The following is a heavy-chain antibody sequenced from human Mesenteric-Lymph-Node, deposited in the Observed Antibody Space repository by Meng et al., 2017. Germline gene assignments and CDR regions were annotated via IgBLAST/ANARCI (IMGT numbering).Heavy chain of an antibody. CDR2: VTWNNDAI. CDR3: ATLTGRSGNFDS. J-gene: IGHJ4*02. V-gene: IGHV3-9*01. CDR1: GFTFDEYA. D-gene: IGHD7-27*01. Sequence: SLKISCEASGFTFDEYALYWVRQAPGKGLEWVSGVTWNNDAIGYADSVKGRFTTSRDNAKKSLYLQMSSLRPEDSALYYCATLTGRSGNFDSWGRGTRVTVSS.